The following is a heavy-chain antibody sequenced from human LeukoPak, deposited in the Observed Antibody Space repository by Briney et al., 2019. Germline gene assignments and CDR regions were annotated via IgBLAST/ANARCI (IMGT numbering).Heavy chain of an antibody. CDR2: IYYSGST. V-gene: IGHV4-31*03. J-gene: IGHJ4*02. CDR1: GGSISSGGYS. D-gene: IGHD4-17*01. Sequence: PSETLSLTCTVSGGSISSGGYSWSWIRQPPGKGLEWIGYIYYSGSTYYNPSLKSRVTISVDTSKNQFSLKLSSVTAADTAVYYCARGGDYGDSTFDYWGQGTLVTVSS. CDR3: ARGGDYGDSTFDY.